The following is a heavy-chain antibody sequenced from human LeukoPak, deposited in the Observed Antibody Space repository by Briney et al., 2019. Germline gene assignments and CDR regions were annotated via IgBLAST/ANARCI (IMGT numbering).Heavy chain of an antibody. D-gene: IGHD5-18*01. Sequence: TTSETLSLTCTVSGGSISSYYWSWIRQPPGKGLEWIGYIYYSGSTNYNPSLKSRVTISVDTSKNQFSLKLSSVTAADTAVYYCARLGGRGYSYGYDAFDIWGQGTMVTVSS. J-gene: IGHJ3*02. V-gene: IGHV4-59*08. CDR1: GGSISSYY. CDR2: IYYSGST. CDR3: ARLGGRGYSYGYDAFDI.